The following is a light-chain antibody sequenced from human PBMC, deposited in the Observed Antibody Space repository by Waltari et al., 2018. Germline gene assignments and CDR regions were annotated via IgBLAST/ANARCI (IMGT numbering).Light chain of an antibody. CDR2: KTS. CDR1: QSISNW. J-gene: IGKJ1*01. Sequence: DIQMTQSPSILSASVGDRVTITCRASQSISNWLAWYQQKPGKAPKLLIFKTSSLESGVPSRFSGRGSGTDFTLTISSLQPEDYATYDCQQYYSYPRTFGQGTKVEIK. CDR3: QQYYSYPRT. V-gene: IGKV1-5*03.